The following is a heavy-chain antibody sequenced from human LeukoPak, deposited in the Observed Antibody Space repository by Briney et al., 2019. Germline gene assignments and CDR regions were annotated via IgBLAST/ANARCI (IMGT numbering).Heavy chain of an antibody. D-gene: IGHD3-9*01. CDR3: ALYDILTGYLDY. J-gene: IGHJ4*02. V-gene: IGHV4-59*11. Sequence: SETLSLTCTVSGGSISSHYWSWIRQPPGKGLEWIGYIYYSGSTNYNPSLKSRVTISVDTSKNQSSLKLSSVTAADTAVYYCALYDILTGYLDYWGQGTLVTVSS. CDR1: GGSISSHY. CDR2: IYYSGST.